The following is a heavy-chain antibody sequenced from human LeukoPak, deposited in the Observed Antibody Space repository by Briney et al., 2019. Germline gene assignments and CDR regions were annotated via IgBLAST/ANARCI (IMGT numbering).Heavy chain of an antibody. CDR3: ARDRSSSSSTALH. V-gene: IGHV3-11*01. D-gene: IGHD6-6*01. CDR2: ISSSGSTI. Sequence: GGSLRLSCAASRFTFSDYYMSWIRQAPGKGLEWVSYISSSGSTIYYPDSVKGRFTISRDNAKNSLYLQMNSLRAEDTAVYYCARDRSSSSSTALHWGQGTLVTVSS. CDR1: RFTFSDYY. J-gene: IGHJ4*02.